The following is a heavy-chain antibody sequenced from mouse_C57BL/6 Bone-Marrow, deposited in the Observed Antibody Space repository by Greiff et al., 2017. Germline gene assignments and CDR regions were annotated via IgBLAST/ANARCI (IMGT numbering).Heavy chain of an antibody. J-gene: IGHJ1*03. CDR3: AYYYYGSSFYWYFDV. Sequence: EVQLQQSVAELVRPGASVKLSCTASGFNIQNTYMHWVKQRPEQGLEWIGRIDPANGNTKYAPKFQGKATITADTSSNTAYLQLSSLTSEDTAIYYCAYYYYGSSFYWYFDVWGTGTTVTVAS. CDR2: IDPANGNT. D-gene: IGHD1-1*01. V-gene: IGHV14-3*01. CDR1: GFNIQNTY.